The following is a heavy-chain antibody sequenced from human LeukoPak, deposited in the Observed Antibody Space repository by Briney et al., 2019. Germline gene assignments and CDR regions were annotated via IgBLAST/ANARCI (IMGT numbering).Heavy chain of an antibody. J-gene: IGHJ4*02. V-gene: IGHV4-59*12. CDR1: GDSIDSYY. Sequence: KPSETLSLTCTVSGDSIDSYYWSWIRQPPGKGLEWIGYIYYRGTTSYNPFLMSRVTISVDTSKNQFSLKLNSVTAAVTAVYYCARLPRYGGYDHFDYWGQGILVIVSS. D-gene: IGHD5-12*01. CDR2: IYYRGTT. CDR3: ARLPRYGGYDHFDY.